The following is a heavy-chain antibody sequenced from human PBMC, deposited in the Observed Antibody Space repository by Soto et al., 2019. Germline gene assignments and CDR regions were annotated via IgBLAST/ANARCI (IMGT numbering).Heavy chain of an antibody. CDR3: TRESGGAIDF. J-gene: IGHJ4*02. CDR2: IHYTGST. Sequence: QLQLQESGPGLLKPSETLSLTCTVSGGSITLSSYFWAWVRQPPGKGLDWIGTIHYTGSTFYKPSRRSRVAIFVDTSTNQFPLLLSSLTVADTAVYYCTRESGGAIDFWGLGAPVAVAS. D-gene: IGHD1-26*01. V-gene: IGHV4-39*01. CDR1: GGSITLSSYF.